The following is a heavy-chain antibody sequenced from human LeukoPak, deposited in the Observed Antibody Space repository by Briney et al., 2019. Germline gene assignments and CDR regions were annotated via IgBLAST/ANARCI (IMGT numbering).Heavy chain of an antibody. V-gene: IGHV3-53*01. CDR3: ARDQDGGSYPWAHYYYGMDV. J-gene: IGHJ6*02. D-gene: IGHD1-26*01. CDR2: IYSGGST. CDR1: GFTVSSNY. Sequence: TGGSLRLSCAASGFTVSSNYMSWVRQAPGKGLEWVSVIYSGGSTYYADSVKGRFTISRDNSKNTLYLQMNSLRAEDTAVYYCARDQDGGSYPWAHYYYGMDVWGQGTTVTVSS.